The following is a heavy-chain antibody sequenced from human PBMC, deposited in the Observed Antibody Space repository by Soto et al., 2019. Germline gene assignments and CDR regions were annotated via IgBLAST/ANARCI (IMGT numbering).Heavy chain of an antibody. Sequence: PGESLKISCKGSGYSFTNYLIGWVRQMPGKGLEWMGIIYPGDSDTRYSPSFQGQVTISADKSISTAYLQWSSLKASDTAMYYCARHGSRGSSSQRYYYCAMHVWGQGTTGTACS. CDR3: ARHGSRGSSSQRYYYCAMHV. CDR2: IYPGDSDT. D-gene: IGHD6-6*01. V-gene: IGHV5-51*01. CDR1: GYSFTNYL. J-gene: IGHJ6*01.